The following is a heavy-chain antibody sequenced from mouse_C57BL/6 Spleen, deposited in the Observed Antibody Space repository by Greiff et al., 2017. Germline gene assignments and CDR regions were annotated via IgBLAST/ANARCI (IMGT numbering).Heavy chain of an antibody. CDR3: ARGYYGSSPYWYFDV. J-gene: IGHJ1*03. D-gene: IGHD1-1*01. CDR1: GYTFTDYN. Sequence: VQLQQSGPELVKPGASVKMSCKASGYTFTDYNMHWVKQSHGKSLAWIGYINPNNGGTSYNQKFKGKATLTVNKSSSTAYMELRSLTSEDSAVYYCARGYYGSSPYWYFDVWGTGTTVTVSS. V-gene: IGHV1-22*01. CDR2: INPNNGGT.